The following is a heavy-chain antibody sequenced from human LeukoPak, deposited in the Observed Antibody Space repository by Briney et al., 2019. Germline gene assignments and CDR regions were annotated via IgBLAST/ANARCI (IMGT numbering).Heavy chain of an antibody. D-gene: IGHD1-7*01. CDR2: IYTSGST. CDR3: ARDHFSVPWNSNWFDP. J-gene: IGHJ5*02. V-gene: IGHV4-4*07. CDR1: GGSFSGYY. Sequence: PSETLSLTGAGYGGSFSGYYWSWIRQPAGKGLEWIGRIYTSGSTNYNPSLKSRVTMSVDPSKNQFSLKLSSVTAADTAVYYCARDHFSVPWNSNWFDPWGQGTLVTVSS.